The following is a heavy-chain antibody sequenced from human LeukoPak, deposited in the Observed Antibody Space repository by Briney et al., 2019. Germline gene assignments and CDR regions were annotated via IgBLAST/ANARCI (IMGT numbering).Heavy chain of an antibody. D-gene: IGHD6-13*01. Sequence: GGSLRLSCAASGFTFSSYSMNWVRQAPGKGLEWVSSISSSSSYIYYADSVKGRFTISRDNAKNSLYLQMNSLRAEDTAVYYCASGSSSMAAAGTLFDYWGQGTLVTVSS. V-gene: IGHV3-21*01. CDR2: ISSSSSYI. CDR1: GFTFSSYS. CDR3: ASGSSSMAAAGTLFDY. J-gene: IGHJ4*02.